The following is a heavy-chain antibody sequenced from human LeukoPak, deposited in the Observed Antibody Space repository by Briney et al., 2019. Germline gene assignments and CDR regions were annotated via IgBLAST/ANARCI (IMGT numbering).Heavy chain of an antibody. J-gene: IGHJ4*02. CDR2: INHSGST. V-gene: IGHV4-34*01. D-gene: IGHD2-8*01. Sequence: SETLSLTCAVYGGSFSGYYWSWIRQPPGKGLEWIGEINHSGSTNYNPSLKSRVTISVDTSKNHFPLKLSSVTAADTAVYYCARWTHRMGEDYWGQGTLVTVSS. CDR3: ARWTHRMGEDY. CDR1: GGSFSGYY.